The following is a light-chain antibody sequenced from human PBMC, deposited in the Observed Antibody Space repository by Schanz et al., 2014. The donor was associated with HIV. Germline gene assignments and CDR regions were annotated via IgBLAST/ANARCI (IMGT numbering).Light chain of an antibody. CDR1: SSNIGAGYD. Sequence: QSVLTQPPSVSGAPGQRVTISCTGSSSNIGAGYDVHWYQHLPGTAPKLLIYGNTNRPSGVPDRFSGSKSGTSASLAITGLQAEDEADYYCSSYRSRFTLIFGGGTKLTVL. CDR3: SSYRSRFTLI. V-gene: IGLV1-40*01. J-gene: IGLJ2*01. CDR2: GNT.